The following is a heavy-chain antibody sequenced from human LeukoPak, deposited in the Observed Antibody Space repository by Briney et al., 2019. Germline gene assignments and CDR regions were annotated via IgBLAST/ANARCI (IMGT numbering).Heavy chain of an antibody. D-gene: IGHD3-10*01. CDR3: ACDDHRGARLFDY. V-gene: IGHV3-21*01. J-gene: IGHJ4*02. CDR1: GFTFSSYS. CDR2: ISSSSYI. Sequence: GGSLRLSCAASGFTFSSYSMNWVRQAPGKGLEWVSSISSSSYIYYADSVKGRFTISRDNAKNSLYLQMNSLRAEDTAVYYCACDDHRGARLFDYWGQGTLVTVSS.